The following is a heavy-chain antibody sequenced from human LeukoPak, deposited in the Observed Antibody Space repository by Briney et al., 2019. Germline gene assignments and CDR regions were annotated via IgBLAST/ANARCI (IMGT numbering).Heavy chain of an antibody. Sequence: GESLKISCQSSGYNFTPYWIVWVRQMPGKGLEWMGITFAGYSYTIYSPSFQGQVTMSVDKSINTAYLQWSSLKASDTAMYYCARQSGDYSYYYYMDVWGKGTTVTISS. J-gene: IGHJ6*03. CDR2: TFAGYSYT. V-gene: IGHV5-51*01. CDR3: ARQSGDYSYYYYMDV. CDR1: GYNFTPYW. D-gene: IGHD2-21*02.